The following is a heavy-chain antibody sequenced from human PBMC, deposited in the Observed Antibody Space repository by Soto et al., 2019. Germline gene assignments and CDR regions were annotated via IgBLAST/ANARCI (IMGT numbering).Heavy chain of an antibody. J-gene: IGHJ4*02. CDR1: GFTFSSYG. CDR2: ISYDGSNK. CDR3: AQDEAGYSSY. V-gene: IGHV3-30*18. D-gene: IGHD6-19*01. Sequence: QVQLVESGGGVVQPGRSLRLSCAASGFTFSSYGMHWVRQAPGKGLEWVAVISYDGSNKYYADSVKGRFTISRDNSKNALYLQMNSLRAEDTAVYYCAQDEAGYSSYWGQGTLVTVSS.